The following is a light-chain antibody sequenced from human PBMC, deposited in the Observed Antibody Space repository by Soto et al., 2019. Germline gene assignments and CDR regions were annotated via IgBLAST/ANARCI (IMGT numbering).Light chain of an antibody. CDR3: QQRTNWLFT. CDR1: QSVSNN. Sequence: EIVMTQSPATLSVSPGERATLSCRASQSVSNNLAWYQQKPGQAPRLLIYGASTRATGIPARFSGSGSGTEFTLTISSLQSEDFAVYYCQQRTNWLFTFGPGTKVDIK. V-gene: IGKV3-15*01. CDR2: GAS. J-gene: IGKJ3*01.